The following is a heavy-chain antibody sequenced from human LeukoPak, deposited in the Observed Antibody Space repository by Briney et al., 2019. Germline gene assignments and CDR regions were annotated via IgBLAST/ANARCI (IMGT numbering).Heavy chain of an antibody. CDR1: GYTFTSYD. CDR2: ISAYNGNT. Sequence: GASVKVSCKASGYTFTSYDISWVRQAPGQGLEWMGWISAYNGNTNYAQKLQGRVTMTTDTSTSTAYMELRSLRSDDTAVYYCARGDYTAMVTGYFDYWGQGTLVTVSS. J-gene: IGHJ4*02. D-gene: IGHD5-18*01. V-gene: IGHV1-18*01. CDR3: ARGDYTAMVTGYFDY.